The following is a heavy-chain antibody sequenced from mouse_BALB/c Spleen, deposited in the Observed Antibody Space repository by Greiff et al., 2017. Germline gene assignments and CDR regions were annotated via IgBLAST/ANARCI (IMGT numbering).Heavy chain of an antibody. V-gene: IGHV2-6-7*01. CDR3: GRGGKIRYYYAMDY. Sequence: QVQLQQSGPGLVAPSQTLSITCTVSGFSLTGYGLNWVRQPPGRGLEWWGMLWGDGSTDYNSALKSRLSISKDDSKSQVFLKMNSLQTDDTARYYCGRGGKIRYYYAMDYWGQGTSVTVSS. CDR2: LWGDGST. J-gene: IGHJ4*01. CDR1: GFSLTGYG. D-gene: IGHD1-1*02.